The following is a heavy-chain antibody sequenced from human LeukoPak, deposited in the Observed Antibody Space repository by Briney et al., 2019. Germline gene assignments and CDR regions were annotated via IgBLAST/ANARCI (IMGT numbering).Heavy chain of an antibody. CDR2: IKQDGSEK. D-gene: IGHD3-3*01. CDR1: GFTFSSYW. J-gene: IGHJ6*02. Sequence: GGSLRLSCAASGFTFSSYWMSWVRQAPGKGLEWVANIKQDGSEKCYVDSVKGRFTISRDNAKNSLYLQMNSLRAEDTAVYYCARDSGFYINGMDVWGQGTTVTVSS. V-gene: IGHV3-7*01. CDR3: ARDSGFYINGMDV.